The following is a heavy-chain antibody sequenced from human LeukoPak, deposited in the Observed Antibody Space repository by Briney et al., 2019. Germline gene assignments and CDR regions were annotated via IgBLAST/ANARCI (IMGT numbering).Heavy chain of an antibody. D-gene: IGHD1-26*01. V-gene: IGHV3-23*01. CDR1: GFTFSSYG. J-gene: IGHJ6*03. CDR2: ISGSGGST. Sequence: GGTLRLSCAASGFTFSSYGMSWVRQAPGKGLEWVSAISGSGGSTYYADSVKGRFTISRDNSKNTLYLQMNSLRAEDTAVYYCAKVGGSYGYYYYYYMDVWGKGTTVTISS. CDR3: AKVGGSYGYYYYYYMDV.